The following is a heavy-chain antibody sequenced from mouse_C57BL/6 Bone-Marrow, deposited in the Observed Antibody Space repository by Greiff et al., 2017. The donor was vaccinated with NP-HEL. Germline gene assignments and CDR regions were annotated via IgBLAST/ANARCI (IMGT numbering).Heavy chain of an antibody. V-gene: IGHV1-85*01. Sequence: QVQLKESGPELVKPGASVKLSCKASGYTFTSYDINWVQQRPGQGLAWIGWIYPRYGSTKYNEKFKGKAPLTVDTSSSTAYMELHSLTSEDSAVYFCARYDYGGYWGKGTTLTVSS. CDR2: IYPRYGST. D-gene: IGHD2-4*01. J-gene: IGHJ2*01. CDR3: ARYDYGGY. CDR1: GYTFTSYD.